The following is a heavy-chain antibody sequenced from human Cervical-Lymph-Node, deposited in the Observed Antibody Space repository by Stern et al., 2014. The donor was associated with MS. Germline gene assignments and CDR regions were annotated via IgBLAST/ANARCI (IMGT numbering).Heavy chain of an antibody. V-gene: IGHV3-23*04. CDR1: GFTFSTFA. Sequence: EVQLVESGGGLVQPGGSLRLSCAGSGFTFSTFAITWIRQAPGKGLEWVSGSGTDGGTHYAESVEGRFSISRDNSKNTLYLQMDRLRVEDTAVYYWGKDLHYWSADSWGQGTLVTVSS. CDR3: GKDLHYWSADS. J-gene: IGHJ5*02. D-gene: IGHD1-1*01. CDR2: SGTDGGT.